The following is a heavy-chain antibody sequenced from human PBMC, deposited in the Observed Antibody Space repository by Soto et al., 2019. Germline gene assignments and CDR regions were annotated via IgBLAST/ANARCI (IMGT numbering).Heavy chain of an antibody. J-gene: IGHJ4*02. D-gene: IGHD3-10*01. Sequence: QVQLVQSGAEVKRPGSSVKVSCKASGDTFNFYSINWVRQAPGVGLEWMGRVNPIVSMSNYAQKFQSRVTMTADKSTRTAYMELSSLRSEDTAIYYCASSYGSGYRAFDYWGQGALVTVSS. CDR1: GDTFNFYS. V-gene: IGHV1-69*02. CDR3: ASSYGSGYRAFDY. CDR2: VNPIVSMS.